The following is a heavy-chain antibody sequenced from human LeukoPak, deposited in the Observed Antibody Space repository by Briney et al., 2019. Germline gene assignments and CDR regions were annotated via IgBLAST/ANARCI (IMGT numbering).Heavy chain of an antibody. Sequence: ESLRLSCAASGFTFSRYWIHWIRQAPGKGLEWVSYISSSGSTIYYADSVKGRFTISRDNSKNTLYLQMNSLRAEDTAVYYCAKDRTRDGFDAFDIWGQGTMVTVSS. CDR2: ISSSGSTI. V-gene: IGHV3-48*01. CDR1: GFTFSRYW. CDR3: AKDRTRDGFDAFDI. D-gene: IGHD5-24*01. J-gene: IGHJ3*02.